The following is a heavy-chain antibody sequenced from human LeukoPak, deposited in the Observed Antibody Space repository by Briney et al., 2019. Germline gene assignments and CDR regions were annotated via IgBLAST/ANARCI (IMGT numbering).Heavy chain of an antibody. D-gene: IGHD3/OR15-3a*01. V-gene: IGHV3-9*01. CDR2: ISWNSDSI. J-gene: IGHJ4*02. Sequence: HTGRSLRLSCAASGFTFDDYAMHWVRQAPGKGLEWVSGISWNSDSIGYADSVKGRFTISGDNAKSSLYLQMNSLRAEDTALYYCAKDLGRTSDYWGQGTLVSVSS. CDR1: GFTFDDYA. CDR3: AKDLGRTSDY.